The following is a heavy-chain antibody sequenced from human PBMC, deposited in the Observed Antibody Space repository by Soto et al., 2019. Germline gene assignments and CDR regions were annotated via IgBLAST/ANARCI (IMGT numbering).Heavy chain of an antibody. D-gene: IGHD6-6*01. CDR3: ARGYSSSSSLRGAFDI. J-gene: IGHJ3*02. CDR1: GYTSTSKD. V-gene: IGHV1-8*01. Sequence: QVQLLHPGAEVKKPGPSVKVSCKAPGYTSTSKDINWVRQAPGQGLEGRGWMNLNRGNTGYAQKFQGRVTMTRNTSISTAYMELSSLRSEDTAVYYCARGYSSSSSLRGAFDIWGQGTMVTVSS. CDR2: MNLNRGNT.